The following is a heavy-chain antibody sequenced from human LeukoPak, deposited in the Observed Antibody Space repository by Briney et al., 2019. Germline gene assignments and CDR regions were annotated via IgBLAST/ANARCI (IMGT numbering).Heavy chain of an antibody. CDR1: GFTFSSYA. CDR3: ARDLWELLMGYFDY. V-gene: IGHV3-23*01. J-gene: IGHJ4*02. CDR2: ISGSGGST. D-gene: IGHD1-26*01. Sequence: PGGSLRLSCAASGFTFSSYAMSWVRQAPGKGLEWVSAISGSGGSTYYADSVEGRFTISRDNAKNSLYLQMNSLRAEDTAVYYCARDLWELLMGYFDYWGQGTLVTVSS.